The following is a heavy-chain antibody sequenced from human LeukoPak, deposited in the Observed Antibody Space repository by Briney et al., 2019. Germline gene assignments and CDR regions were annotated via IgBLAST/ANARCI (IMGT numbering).Heavy chain of an antibody. CDR2: ISGSGSTI. V-gene: IGHV3-48*03. CDR1: GFTFSSYE. Sequence: GGSLRLSCAASGFTFSSYEMNWVRQAPGKGLEWVSYISGSGSTIYYADSVKGRFTISRDNAKNSLYLQMNSLRAEDTAVYYCARDGAGVTYYYYGMDVWGQGTTVTVSS. D-gene: IGHD3-16*01. J-gene: IGHJ6*02. CDR3: ARDGAGVTYYYYGMDV.